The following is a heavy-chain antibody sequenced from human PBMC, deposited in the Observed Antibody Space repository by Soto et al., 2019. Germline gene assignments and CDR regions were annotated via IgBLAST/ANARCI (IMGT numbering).Heavy chain of an antibody. Sequence: PVKVFCKASGGRFSIYAISWLRQAHGQGHEWMGVIIPIFGTANYAQKFQGRVTITADKSTSTAYMELSSLRSEDTAVYYCARDASPVLRFLEWPPRGFDPWGQGTLVTSPQ. CDR3: ARDASPVLRFLEWPPRGFDP. J-gene: IGHJ5*02. CDR2: IIPIFGTA. D-gene: IGHD3-3*01. CDR1: GGRFSIYA. V-gene: IGHV1-69*06.